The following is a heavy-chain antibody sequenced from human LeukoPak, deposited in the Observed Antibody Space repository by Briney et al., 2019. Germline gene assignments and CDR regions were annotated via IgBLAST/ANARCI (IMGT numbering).Heavy chain of an antibody. J-gene: IGHJ6*03. CDR3: ARFRNGYSRYYYYYYMDV. Sequence: SQTLSLTCAVSGVSIASSGYSWTWIRQPPGKGLEWIGYIYYSGSTYYNPSLKSRVIISLDTSTNQFSLKLSSVTAADTAVYYCARFRNGYSRYYYYYYMDVWGKGTTVTVSS. V-gene: IGHV4-30-4*07. CDR1: GVSIASSGYS. CDR2: IYYSGST. D-gene: IGHD5-24*01.